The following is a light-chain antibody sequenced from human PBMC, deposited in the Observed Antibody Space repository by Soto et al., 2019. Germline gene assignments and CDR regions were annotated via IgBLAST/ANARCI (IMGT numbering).Light chain of an antibody. CDR3: GTWDSSLSANV. Sequence: QSVLTQPPSVSAAPGQKVTISCSGSSSNIGNNYVSWYQPLPGTAPKLLIYDNNKRPSGIPDRFSRSKSGTSATLGITGLQTGDEADYYCGTWDSSLSANVFGTGTKATVL. V-gene: IGLV1-51*01. CDR1: SSNIGNNY. J-gene: IGLJ1*01. CDR2: DNN.